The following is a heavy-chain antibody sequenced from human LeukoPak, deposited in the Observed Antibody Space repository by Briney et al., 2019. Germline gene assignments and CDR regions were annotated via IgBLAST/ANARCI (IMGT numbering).Heavy chain of an antibody. V-gene: IGHV3-48*03. CDR2: ISSSGSTI. CDR1: GFTFSSYE. CDR3: ARWQYSSSWYDYYYMDV. Sequence: PGGSLRLSCAASGFTFSSYEMNWVRQAPGKGLEWVSYISSSGSTIYYADSVKGRFTISRDNAKNSLYLQMNSLRAEDTAVYYCARWQYSSSWYDYYYMDVWGKGTTVTVSS. J-gene: IGHJ6*03. D-gene: IGHD6-13*01.